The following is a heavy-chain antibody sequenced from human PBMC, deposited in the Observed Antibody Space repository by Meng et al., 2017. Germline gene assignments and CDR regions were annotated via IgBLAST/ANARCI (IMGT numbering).Heavy chain of an antibody. Sequence: GKSLKISCAASGFTFDDYAMHWVRQAPGKGLEWVSGISWNSGSIGYADSVKGRFTISRDNAKNSLYLQMNSLRAEDTALYYCAKASPPIYGSGLYYFDYWGQGTLVTVSS. D-gene: IGHD3-10*01. CDR2: ISWNSGSI. V-gene: IGHV3-9*01. J-gene: IGHJ4*02. CDR1: GFTFDDYA. CDR3: AKASPPIYGSGLYYFDY.